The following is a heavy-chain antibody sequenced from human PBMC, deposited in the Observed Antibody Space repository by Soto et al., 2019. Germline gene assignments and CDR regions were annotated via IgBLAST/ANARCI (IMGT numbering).Heavy chain of an antibody. D-gene: IGHD4-4*01. V-gene: IGHV1-69*02. J-gene: IGHJ5*02. Sequence: QVQLVQSGAEVKKPGSSVKVSCKASGGTFSSYTISWVRQAPGQGLEWMGRIIPILGIANYAQKFQGSVTSPADKSTSTAYMELSSLRSEDTAVYYCASDRGDYSNWFDPWGQGTLVTVSS. CDR2: IIPILGIA. CDR3: ASDRGDYSNWFDP. CDR1: GGTFSSYT.